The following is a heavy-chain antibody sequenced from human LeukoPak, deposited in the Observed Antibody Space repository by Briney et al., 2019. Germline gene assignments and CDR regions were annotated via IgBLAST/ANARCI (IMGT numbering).Heavy chain of an antibody. V-gene: IGHV1-69*05. J-gene: IGHJ5*02. D-gene: IGHD3-3*01. Sequence: SVKVSCKASGGSFRRSTFAWVRQAPGRGREWMGGIIPIFGTANYALEFQGRATITTDESTSTVSTELSSLRSEDTAMYYCARGPLHVALSSGSLKWLDPWGQGSLVTVSS. CDR2: IIPIFGTA. CDR3: ARGPLHVALSSGSLKWLDP. CDR1: GGSFRRST.